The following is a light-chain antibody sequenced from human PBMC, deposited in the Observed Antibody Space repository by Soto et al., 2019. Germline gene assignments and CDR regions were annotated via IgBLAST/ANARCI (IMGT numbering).Light chain of an antibody. CDR2: GAS. Sequence: DIQLTQSPSFLSTSVGDTVTITCRASQGTGTYLAWYQQKPGKAPKLLIYGASTLQSGVPSRFIGSGSETEFTLTISSLQPEDFASYYCQQLLSFPYTFGQGTKLE. CDR3: QQLLSFPYT. V-gene: IGKV1-9*01. J-gene: IGKJ2*01. CDR1: QGTGTY.